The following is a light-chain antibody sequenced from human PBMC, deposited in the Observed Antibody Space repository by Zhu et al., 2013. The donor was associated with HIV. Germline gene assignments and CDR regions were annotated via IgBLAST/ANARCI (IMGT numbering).Light chain of an antibody. CDR1: QSVSSN. CDR2: GAS. V-gene: IGKV3-15*01. CDR3: QQYNNWPCS. Sequence: EIVMTQSPATLSVSPGERATLSRRASQSVSSNLAWYQQKPGQAPRLLIYGASTRATGIPARFSGSGSGTEFTLTISSLQSEDFAVYYCQQYNNWPCSFGQGTKLE. J-gene: IGKJ2*04.